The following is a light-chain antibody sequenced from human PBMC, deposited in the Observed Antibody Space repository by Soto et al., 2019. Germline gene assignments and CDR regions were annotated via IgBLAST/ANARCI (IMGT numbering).Light chain of an antibody. V-gene: IGLV2-11*01. Sequence: QSALTQPRSVSGSPGQSATISCTGTSSDIGNYNYVSWYQQYPGKAPKLIIYDVSKRPSGIPDRFFGSKFGNTASLTISGLQAEDEADYYCCSYAGSFIFVFGTGTKVPS. CDR3: CSYAGSFIFV. CDR1: SSDIGNYNY. CDR2: DVS. J-gene: IGLJ1*01.